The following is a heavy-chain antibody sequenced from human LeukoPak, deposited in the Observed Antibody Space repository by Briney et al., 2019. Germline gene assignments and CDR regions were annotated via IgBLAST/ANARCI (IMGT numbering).Heavy chain of an antibody. V-gene: IGHV1-18*01. CDR3: AREGITMMWGWDGKLDP. D-gene: IGHD3-22*01. CDR1: GYTFTSYG. J-gene: IGHJ5*02. Sequence: ASVKVSCKASGYTFTSYGISWVRQPPGQGLEWLGWISAYNGNTNYAQKLQGRVTMTTDTSTSTAYMELRSLRSDDTAVYYCAREGITMMWGWDGKLDPWGQGTLVTVSS. CDR2: ISAYNGNT.